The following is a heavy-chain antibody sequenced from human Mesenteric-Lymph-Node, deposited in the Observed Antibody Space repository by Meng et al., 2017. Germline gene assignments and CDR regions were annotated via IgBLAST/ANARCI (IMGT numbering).Heavy chain of an antibody. CDR2: IYASGST. V-gene: IGHV4-30-4*01. CDR1: GASISRGGYY. CDR3: SREEVY. Sequence: QVQLQESGPGLVKPSQTLSLTCTVSGASISRGGYYWSWIRQPPGKGLEWIGNIYASGSTYYKPSLQSRVTISVDTSKNQFSLNLYSVTAADTAVYYCSREEVYWGQGTLVTVSS. J-gene: IGHJ4*02.